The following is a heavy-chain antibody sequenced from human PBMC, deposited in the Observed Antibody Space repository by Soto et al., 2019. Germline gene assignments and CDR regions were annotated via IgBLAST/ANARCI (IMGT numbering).Heavy chain of an antibody. CDR3: ARQAYYNILTGYFYFFDY. D-gene: IGHD3-9*01. V-gene: IGHV5-51*01. CDR2: IYPGDSDT. Sequence: ESMKISCKGSGYTFTDYWIGWVRQLPGKGLEWMGIIYPGDSDTRYSPSFQGQVTISVDTSINTAFLRWNSLTASDTAMYYCARQAYYNILTGYFYFFDYWGQGSLVTVSS. J-gene: IGHJ4*02. CDR1: GYTFTDYW.